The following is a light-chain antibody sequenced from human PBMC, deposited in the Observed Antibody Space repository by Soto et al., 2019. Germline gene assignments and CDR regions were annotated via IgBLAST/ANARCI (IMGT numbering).Light chain of an antibody. CDR3: CSYAGNTSPYV. J-gene: IGLJ1*01. Sequence: QSVLTQPASVSGSSGQSITISCIGTNSDIGSNDLVPWYQQHPGNAPKLLIFEVTKLPSGVSIRFSGSKSGNTASLTIFGLQAEDEGDYYCCSYAGNTSPYVFGPGTKVTVL. CDR2: EVT. V-gene: IGLV2-23*02. CDR1: NSDIGSNDL.